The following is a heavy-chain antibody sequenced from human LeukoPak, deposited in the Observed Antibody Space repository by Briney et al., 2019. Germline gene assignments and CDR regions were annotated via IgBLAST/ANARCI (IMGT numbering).Heavy chain of an antibody. V-gene: IGHV4-39*01. CDR2: IYYSGST. Sequence: SETLSLTCTVSGGSISSSSYYWGWIRQPPGKGLEWIGSIYYSGSTYYHPSLKSRVTISVDTSKNQFSLKLSSVTAADTAVYYCARHQYDSGGYYAQRTFDYWGQGTLVTVSS. CDR1: GGSISSSSYY. D-gene: IGHD3-22*01. CDR3: ARHQYDSGGYYAQRTFDY. J-gene: IGHJ4*02.